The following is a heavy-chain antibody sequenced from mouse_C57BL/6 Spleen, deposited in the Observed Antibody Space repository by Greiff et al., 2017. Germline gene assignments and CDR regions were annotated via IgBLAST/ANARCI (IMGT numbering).Heavy chain of an antibody. Sequence: EVMLVESEGGLVQPGSSMKLSCTASGFTFSDYYMAWVRQVPEKGLEWVANINYDGSSTYYLDSLKSRFIISRDNAKNILYLQMSSLKSEDTATYYCARGSITTVVPDYWGQGTTLTVSS. CDR2: INYDGSST. D-gene: IGHD1-1*01. J-gene: IGHJ2*01. V-gene: IGHV5-16*01. CDR3: ARGSITTVVPDY. CDR1: GFTFSDYY.